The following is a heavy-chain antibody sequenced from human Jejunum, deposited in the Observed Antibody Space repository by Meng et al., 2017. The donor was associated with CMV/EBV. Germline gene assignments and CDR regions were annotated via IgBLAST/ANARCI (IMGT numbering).Heavy chain of an antibody. D-gene: IGHD1-26*01. Sequence: ASGLNLSNYPMQWVSQATGKGMESVSAVSYNGDSTYYAEYVKGRFTISRDNSKDTLFLQMGSLRTEDMAVYYCARESPNGSYDYWGQGTLVTVSS. J-gene: IGHJ4*02. V-gene: IGHV3-64*02. CDR2: VSYNGDST. CDR1: GLNLSNYP. CDR3: ARESPNGSYDY.